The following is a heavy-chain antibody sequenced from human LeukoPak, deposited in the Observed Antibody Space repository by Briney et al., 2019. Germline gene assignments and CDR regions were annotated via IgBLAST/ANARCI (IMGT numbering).Heavy chain of an antibody. J-gene: IGHJ4*02. Sequence: QPGGSLRLSCGVSGFNFDNFAMHWVRQPSGKGLEWVAVILHVGRTTYYADSMKGRITISRDNSKNTLFLQMNNLRSEDTAVYFCARPSPPGDGYNPSDHWGQGTLVTVSS. CDR1: GFNFDNFA. CDR2: ILHVGRTT. V-gene: IGHV3-30*04. CDR3: ARPSPPGDGYNPSDH. D-gene: IGHD5-24*01.